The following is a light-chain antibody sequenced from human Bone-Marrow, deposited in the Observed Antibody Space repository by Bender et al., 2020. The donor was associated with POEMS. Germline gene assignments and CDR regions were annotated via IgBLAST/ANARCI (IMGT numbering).Light chain of an antibody. J-gene: IGLJ3*02. Sequence: QSVLTQPPSVSEAPGQRVTISCSGSSSNLGAGFDVHWYQQVPGAAPKLLISENTHRPSGVPDRFSGSKSGTSASLAITGLQPEDEAVYYCQSYDRSLSSWVFGGGTKLTVV. CDR2: ENT. CDR1: SSNLGAGFD. CDR3: QSYDRSLSSWV. V-gene: IGLV1-40*01.